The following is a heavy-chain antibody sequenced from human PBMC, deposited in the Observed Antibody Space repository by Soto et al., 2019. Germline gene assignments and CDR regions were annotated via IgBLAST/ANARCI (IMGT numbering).Heavy chain of an antibody. CDR3: ARDPSSSSGPYYGMDV. CDR2: ISSSSSYI. V-gene: IGHV3-21*01. J-gene: IGHJ6*02. D-gene: IGHD6-6*01. CDR1: GFTFSSYS. Sequence: SGGSLRLSCAASGFTFSSYSMNWVRQAPGKGLEWVSSISSSSSYIYYADSVKGRFTISRDNAKNSLYLQMNSLRAEDTAVYYCARDPSSSSGPYYGMDVWGQGTTVTVSS.